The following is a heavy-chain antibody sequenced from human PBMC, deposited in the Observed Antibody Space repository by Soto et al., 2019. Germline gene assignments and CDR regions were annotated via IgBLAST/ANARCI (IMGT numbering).Heavy chain of an antibody. D-gene: IGHD4-17*01. J-gene: IGHJ4*02. Sequence: QVQLVQSGAEVKKPGASVKVSCKASGYTFTSYAMHWVRQAPGQRLEWMGWINAGNGNTKYSQKFQGRVTITRDTSASTAYMELSSLRSEDTAVYYCGRLSYGDYDPPFDYWGQGTLLTVSS. CDR3: GRLSYGDYDPPFDY. CDR1: GYTFTSYA. V-gene: IGHV1-3*01. CDR2: INAGNGNT.